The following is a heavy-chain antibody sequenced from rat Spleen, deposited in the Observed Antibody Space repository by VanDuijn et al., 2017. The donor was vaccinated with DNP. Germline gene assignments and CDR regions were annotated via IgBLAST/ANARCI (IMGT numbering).Heavy chain of an antibody. CDR2: ITGGGGTT. V-gene: IGHV5S23*01. Sequence: EVQLVESGGGLVQPGRSLKLSCAASGFTFSYYWMAWIRQVPGKGLEWIASITGGGGTTSYPDSVKGRFTISRDDAKNTLSLQMNSLRSEDTATYYCARVGDYHDGGEGDGLDAWGQGTSVTVSS. J-gene: IGHJ4*01. CDR1: GFTFSYYW. CDR3: ARVGDYHDGGEGDGLDA. D-gene: IGHD1-12*02.